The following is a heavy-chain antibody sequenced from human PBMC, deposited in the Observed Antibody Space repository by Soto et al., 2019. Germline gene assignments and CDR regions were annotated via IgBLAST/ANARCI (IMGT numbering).Heavy chain of an antibody. CDR1: GGTFSSYA. D-gene: IGHD1-26*01. Sequence: SVKVSCKASGGTFSSYAISWVRQAPGQGLEWMGGIIPIFGTANYAQKFQGRVTITADESTSTAYMELSSLRSEDKAVYYCARLWVVGATSEAYRGQGTIVTVSS. J-gene: IGHJ1*01. CDR2: IIPIFGTA. CDR3: ARLWVVGATSEAY. V-gene: IGHV1-69*13.